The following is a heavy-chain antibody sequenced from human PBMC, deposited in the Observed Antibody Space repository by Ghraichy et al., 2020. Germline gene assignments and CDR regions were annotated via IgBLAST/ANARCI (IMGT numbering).Heavy chain of an antibody. Sequence: GGSLRLSCAASGFTFSNAWMSWVRQAPGKGLEWVGRIKSKTDGGTTDYAAPVKGRFTISRDDSKNTLYLQMNSLKTEDTAVYYCTTASAAAGTRYGRTNIRYFDLLGRGTLVTVSS. CDR1: GFTFSNAW. D-gene: IGHD6-13*01. CDR3: TTASAAAGTRYGRTNIRYFDL. J-gene: IGHJ2*01. CDR2: IKSKTDGGTT. V-gene: IGHV3-15*01.